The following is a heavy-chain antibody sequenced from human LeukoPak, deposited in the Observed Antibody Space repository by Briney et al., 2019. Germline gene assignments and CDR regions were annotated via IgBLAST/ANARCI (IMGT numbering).Heavy chain of an antibody. CDR2: IWYEERTK. CDR1: GFTFSDYG. CDR3: AKEGIYLKSSLED. D-gene: IGHD5-12*01. Sequence: GGSPRLSCTASGFTFSDYGMHWVRQAPGNGLEWVATIWYEERTKYYIDSVKGRFTISRDNSKNTIYLRMNSLRVDDTAIYYCAKEGIYLKSSLEDWGQGTLVTVSS. V-gene: IGHV3-33*06. J-gene: IGHJ4*02.